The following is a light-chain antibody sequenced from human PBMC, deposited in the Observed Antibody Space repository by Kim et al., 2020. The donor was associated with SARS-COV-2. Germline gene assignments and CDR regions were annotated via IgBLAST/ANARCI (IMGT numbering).Light chain of an antibody. Sequence: AQVKTARITCGGNNVGSKSVNWYQEKPGQAPVLVIYYDSDRTSGIPERFSGSNSGNTATLTISRVEAGDEADYYCQVWDSSSDHVVFGGGTQLTVL. V-gene: IGLV3-21*04. CDR3: QVWDSSSDHVV. CDR1: NVGSKS. J-gene: IGLJ2*01. CDR2: YDS.